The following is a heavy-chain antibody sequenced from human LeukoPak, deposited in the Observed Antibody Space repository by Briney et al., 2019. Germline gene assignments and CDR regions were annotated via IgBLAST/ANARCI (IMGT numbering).Heavy chain of an antibody. V-gene: IGHV3-74*01. CDR1: GFIFSNHY. CDR2: INNDGSIT. Sequence: GGSLRLSCAVSGFIFSNHYMHWVRQAPGKGLVWVSRINNDGSITSYADSVKGRFTISRDNAKNTLYLQMNSLRAEDTAGNFCWLMVWGGGQGTLVTVSS. D-gene: IGHD3-10*01. J-gene: IGHJ4*02. CDR3: WLMVWG.